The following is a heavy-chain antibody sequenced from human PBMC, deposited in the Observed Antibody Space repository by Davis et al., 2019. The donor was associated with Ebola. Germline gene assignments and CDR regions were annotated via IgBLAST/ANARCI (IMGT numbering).Heavy chain of an antibody. CDR2: ISSSSSTI. Sequence: PGGSLRLSCAASGFTFSSYSMNWVRQAPGKGLEWVSYISSSSSTIYYADSVKGRFTISRDNAKNSLYLQMNSLRDEDTAVYYCAKRYSSSAWYFDYWGQGTLVTVSS. D-gene: IGHD6-6*01. J-gene: IGHJ4*02. CDR1: GFTFSSYS. CDR3: AKRYSSSAWYFDY. V-gene: IGHV3-48*02.